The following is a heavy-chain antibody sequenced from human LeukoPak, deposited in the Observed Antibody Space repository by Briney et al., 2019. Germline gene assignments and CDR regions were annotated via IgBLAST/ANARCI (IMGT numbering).Heavy chain of an antibody. J-gene: IGHJ4*02. V-gene: IGHV3-30*04. CDR1: GFTFSSYA. Sequence: GGSLRLSCAASGFTFSSYAMHWVRQAPGKGLEGVAVISYDGSNKYYADSVKGRFTISRDNSKNTLYLQMPRLRAEDPAVYYCARDPLGTRPGFDYWGQGTLVTVSS. D-gene: IGHD1-1*01. CDR3: ARDPLGTRPGFDY. CDR2: ISYDGSNK.